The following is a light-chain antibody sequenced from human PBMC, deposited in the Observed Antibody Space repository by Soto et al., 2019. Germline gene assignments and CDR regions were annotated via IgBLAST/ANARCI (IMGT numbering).Light chain of an antibody. V-gene: IGKV3-20*01. CDR1: QSVSSRY. Sequence: EIVLTQSPGTLSLSPGEIATLSCRASQSVSSRYLAWYHQKPGQAPRLLIFDAYSRATGIPDRFSGSGSGTDFTLTISRLDPEDFAVYYWQQYGSSVTFGGGTKVEIK. J-gene: IGKJ4*01. CDR3: QQYGSSVT. CDR2: DAY.